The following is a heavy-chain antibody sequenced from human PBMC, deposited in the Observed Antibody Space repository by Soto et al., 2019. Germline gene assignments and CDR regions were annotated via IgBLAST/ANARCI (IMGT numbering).Heavy chain of an antibody. CDR3: AKDMDTGGSGWYGFAY. J-gene: IGHJ4*02. CDR2: ISWNSGSI. Sequence: EVQLVESGGGLVQPGRSLRLSCAASGFTFDDYAMHWVRQAPGKGLEWVSGISWNSGSIGYADSVKGRFTISRDNAKNSLYLQMNSLRAEDTALYYCAKDMDTGGSGWYGFAYWGQGTLVTVSS. V-gene: IGHV3-9*01. D-gene: IGHD6-19*01. CDR1: GFTFDDYA.